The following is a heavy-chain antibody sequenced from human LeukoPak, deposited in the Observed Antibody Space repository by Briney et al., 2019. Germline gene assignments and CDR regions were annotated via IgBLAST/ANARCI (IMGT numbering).Heavy chain of an antibody. CDR1: GGTFSSYA. Sequence: SVKVSCKASGGTFSSYAISWVRQAPGQGLEWVGGIIPIFGTANYAQKFQGRVTITADESTSTAYMELSSLRSEDTAVYYCARDGDYYYYGMDVWGQGTTVTVSS. CDR2: IIPIFGTA. D-gene: IGHD3-16*01. J-gene: IGHJ6*02. V-gene: IGHV1-69*13. CDR3: ARDGDYYYYGMDV.